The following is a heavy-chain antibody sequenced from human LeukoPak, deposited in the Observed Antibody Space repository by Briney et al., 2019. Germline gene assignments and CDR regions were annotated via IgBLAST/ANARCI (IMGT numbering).Heavy chain of an antibody. CDR2: ISSSSSTI. V-gene: IGHV3-48*01. D-gene: IGHD3-3*01. Sequence: PGGSLRLSCAASGFTFSSYSMNWVRQAPGKGLEWVSYISSSSSTIYYADSVKGRFTISRDNAKNSLYLQMNSLRAEDTAVYYCAKSRPLRFLEWLFFDYWGQGTLVTVSS. CDR1: GFTFSSYS. CDR3: AKSRPLRFLEWLFFDY. J-gene: IGHJ4*02.